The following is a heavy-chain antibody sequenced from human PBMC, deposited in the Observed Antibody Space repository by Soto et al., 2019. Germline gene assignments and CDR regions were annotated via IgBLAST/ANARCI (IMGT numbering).Heavy chain of an antibody. Sequence: GGSLRLSCGVSGVTVSSNYMSWVVQAPEKGREWGSVIYSGGSTSNADPATRRVTISRDKTKKTQYLQMNSLRAEDTPVYYSARARSSSPRYYGMDVWAQEPTVPAPS. CDR1: GVTVSSNY. D-gene: IGHD6-13*01. V-gene: IGHV3-53*01. J-gene: IGHJ6*02. CDR2: IYSGGST. CDR3: ARARSSSPRYYGMDV.